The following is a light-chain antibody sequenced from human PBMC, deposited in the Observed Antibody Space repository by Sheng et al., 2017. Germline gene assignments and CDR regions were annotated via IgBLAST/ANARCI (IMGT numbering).Light chain of an antibody. V-gene: IGKV3-15*01. Sequence: EIVMTQSPATLSVSPGERATLSCRASQSVSSNLAWYQHKPGQAPRLLIYGASTRATPIPARFSGSGSGTEFTLTISSLQSEDFAIYYCQQYGSSPGYTFGQGTKLEI. J-gene: IGKJ2*01. CDR1: QSVSSN. CDR2: GAS. CDR3: QQYGSSPGYT.